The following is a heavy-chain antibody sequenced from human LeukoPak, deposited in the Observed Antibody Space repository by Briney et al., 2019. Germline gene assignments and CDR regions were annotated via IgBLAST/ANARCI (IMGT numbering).Heavy chain of an antibody. CDR3: ARHTAGTFDY. J-gene: IGHJ4*02. CDR1: GGSISSSSYY. CDR2: IYYSGST. Sequence: SGTLSLTCTVSGGSISSSSYYWGWIRQPPGKWLEWIGSIYYSGSTYYNPSLKSRVTISVDTSKNQFSLKLSSVTAADTAVYYCARHTAGTFDYWGQGTLVTVSS. V-gene: IGHV4-39*01. D-gene: IGHD6-13*01.